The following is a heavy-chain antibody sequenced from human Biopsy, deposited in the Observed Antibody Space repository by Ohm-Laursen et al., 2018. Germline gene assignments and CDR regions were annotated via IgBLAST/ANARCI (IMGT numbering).Heavy chain of an antibody. V-gene: IGHV4-59*08. CDR1: GDAMTSYF. CDR3: ARRLPLRGFAFDV. J-gene: IGHJ3*01. Sequence: ETLSLTCTVPGDAMTSYFWNWIRQAPGKGLEWIGNIYYRGNTNYSPSLKSRATISLDSSKNQFSLNLNSVTATDTAVYYCARRLPLRGFAFDVWGQGTVVTVS. CDR2: IYYRGNT. D-gene: IGHD3-10*01.